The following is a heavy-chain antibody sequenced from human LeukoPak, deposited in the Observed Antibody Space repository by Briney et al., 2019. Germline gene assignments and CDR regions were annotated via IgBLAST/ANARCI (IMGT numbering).Heavy chain of an antibody. D-gene: IGHD6-13*01. Sequence: PGGSLRLSCAASGFTFSNAWMSWVRQAPGKGLEWLGRIKSKTDRGTTDYAAPVKGRFTISRDDSKNTLYLQMNSLKAEDTAVYYCAYWSSSSWNYWGQGTLVTVS. J-gene: IGHJ4*02. CDR3: AYWSSSSWNY. V-gene: IGHV3-15*01. CDR2: IKSKTDRGTT. CDR1: GFTFSNAW.